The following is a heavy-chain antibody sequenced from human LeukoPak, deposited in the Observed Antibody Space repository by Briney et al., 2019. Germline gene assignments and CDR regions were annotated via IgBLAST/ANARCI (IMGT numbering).Heavy chain of an antibody. CDR1: GGSFSGYY. D-gene: IGHD1-26*01. Sequence: KPSETLSLTCAVYGGSFSGYYWSWIRQPPGKGLEWIGEINHSGSTNYNPSLKSRVTISVDTSKNQCSLNLSSVTAADTAVYYCATGIVGATPDYWGQGTLVTVSS. CDR2: INHSGST. J-gene: IGHJ4*02. CDR3: ATGIVGATPDY. V-gene: IGHV4-34*01.